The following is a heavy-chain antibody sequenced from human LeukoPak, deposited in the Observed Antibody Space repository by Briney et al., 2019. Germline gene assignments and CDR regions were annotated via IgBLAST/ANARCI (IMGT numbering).Heavy chain of an antibody. D-gene: IGHD3-22*01. V-gene: IGHV4-34*01. CDR1: GGSFSGYY. J-gene: IGHJ6*03. CDR2: FNHSGIT. CDR3: ARHGSSGYYPYYYYMDV. Sequence: SETLSLTCAISGGSFSGYYWSYIRQPPGKGLEWIGEFNHSGITKYNPSLKSRVTVSVDTSKNEFSLKLNSVTAADTAVYYCARHGSSGYYPYYYYMDVWGKGTTVTISS.